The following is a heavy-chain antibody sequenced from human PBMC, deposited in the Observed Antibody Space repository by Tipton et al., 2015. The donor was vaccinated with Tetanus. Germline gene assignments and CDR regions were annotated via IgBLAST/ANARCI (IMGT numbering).Heavy chain of an antibody. Sequence: QLVQSGAEVKKPGASVKVSCKASGYTFTSYDINWVRQATGQGLEWMGWMNPNSGNTGYAQKFQGRVTMTRDTSISTAYMELSRLRSDDTAVYYCATHRDYSGYGIFDYWGQGTLVTVSS. CDR2: MNPNSGNT. CDR3: ATHRDYSGYGIFDY. V-gene: IGHV1-8*01. J-gene: IGHJ4*02. D-gene: IGHD5-12*01. CDR1: GYTFTSYD.